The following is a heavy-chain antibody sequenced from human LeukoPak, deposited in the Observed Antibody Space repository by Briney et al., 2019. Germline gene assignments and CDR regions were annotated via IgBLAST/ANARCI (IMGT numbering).Heavy chain of an antibody. CDR1: GFTFSSHA. D-gene: IGHD3-10*01. J-gene: IGHJ4*02. Sequence: GGSLRLSCAASGFTFSSHALSWLRQAPGKGLEWVSTISGSGGSTYYADSVKGRFTISRDNSKNTLYVQMSSLRADDTAVYYCAKGYYYGSGSYSTFDYWGQGTLVNVSS. V-gene: IGHV3-23*01. CDR2: ISGSGGST. CDR3: AKGYYYGSGSYSTFDY.